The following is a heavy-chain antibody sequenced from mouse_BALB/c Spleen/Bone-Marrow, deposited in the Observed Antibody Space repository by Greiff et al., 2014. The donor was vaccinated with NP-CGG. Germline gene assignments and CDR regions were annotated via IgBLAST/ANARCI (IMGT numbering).Heavy chain of an antibody. J-gene: IGHJ1*01. D-gene: IGHD2-14*01. Sequence: DVQLQESGAELVRSGASVKLSCTASGFNIKDYYMHWVKQRPEQGLEWIGWIDPENSDTEYAPKFQGKATMTADTSSNTAYLQLSSLTSEDTAVYYCNRYDWYFDVWGAGTTVTVSS. CDR1: GFNIKDYY. V-gene: IGHV14-4*02. CDR2: IDPENSDT. CDR3: NRYDWYFDV.